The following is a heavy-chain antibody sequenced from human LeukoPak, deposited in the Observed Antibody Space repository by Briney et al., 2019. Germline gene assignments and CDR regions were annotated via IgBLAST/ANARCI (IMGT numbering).Heavy chain of an antibody. CDR3: ASYIAVAGKNWFDP. D-gene: IGHD6-19*01. V-gene: IGHV3-11*01. J-gene: IGHJ5*02. CDR2: ISSSATTI. CDR1: GFTFSDYY. Sequence: GGSLRLSCAASGFTFSDYYMSWIRQAPGKGLEWVSYISSSATTIYYADSVKGRFTISRDNAKNSLYLQMTSLRAEDTAVYYCASYIAVAGKNWFDPWGQGTLVTVSS.